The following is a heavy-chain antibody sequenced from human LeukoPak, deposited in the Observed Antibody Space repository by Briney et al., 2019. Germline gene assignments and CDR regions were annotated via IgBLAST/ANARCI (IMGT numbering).Heavy chain of an antibody. V-gene: IGHV3-33*01. CDR1: GFTFSSYG. D-gene: IGHD1-1*01. Sequence: GGSLRLSCATSGFTFSSYGMHWVRQAPSKGLEWVAFIWYDGSNKYYADTVKGRFTISRDNSKNTLYLQMNSLRDDDTAVYYCARIGGTGYFDYWGQGTLVTVSS. CDR2: IWYDGSNK. J-gene: IGHJ4*02. CDR3: ARIGGTGYFDY.